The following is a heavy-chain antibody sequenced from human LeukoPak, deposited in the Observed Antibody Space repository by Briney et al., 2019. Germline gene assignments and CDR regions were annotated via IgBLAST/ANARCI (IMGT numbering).Heavy chain of an antibody. CDR2: IYTSGGT. D-gene: IGHD5-24*01. CDR1: GFTVRSNY. CDR3: AKDPPRAAWLSAGDNNYGA. V-gene: IGHV3-53*01. J-gene: IGHJ5*02. Sequence: GGSLRLSCATSGFTVRSNYMTWVRQAPGKGLQWVSVIYTSGGTYHADSVKGRFTISRDNSKNTLYLQMNSLRADDTALYYCAKDPPRAAWLSAGDNNYGAWGQGTLVTVSS.